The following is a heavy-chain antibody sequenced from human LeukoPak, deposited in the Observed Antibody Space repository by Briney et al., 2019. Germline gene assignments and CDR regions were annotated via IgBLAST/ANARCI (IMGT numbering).Heavy chain of an antibody. D-gene: IGHD1-26*01. J-gene: IGHJ6*03. CDR3: ARERWELLTGYYYYYYYMDV. Sequence: PSETLSLTCTVSGGSISSSSYYWGWIRQPPGKGLEWIGSIYYSGSTYYNPSLKSRVTISVDTSKNQFSLKLSSVTAADTAVYYCARERWELLTGYYYYYYYMDVWGKGTTVTVSS. V-gene: IGHV4-39*07. CDR2: IYYSGST. CDR1: GGSISSSSYY.